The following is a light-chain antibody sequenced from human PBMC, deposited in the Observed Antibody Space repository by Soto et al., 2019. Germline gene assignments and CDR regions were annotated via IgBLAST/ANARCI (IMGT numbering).Light chain of an antibody. Sequence: QSVLTQPPSASGTPGQRVTFSCSGSSSNIGTNYVYWYQQFPGTAPKLLIYSNSQRPSRVPDRFSGSKSGTSASLAISGLRSEDEAEYFCAVWDDSLSGVVFGGGTKVTVL. V-gene: IGLV1-47*02. CDR1: SSNIGTNY. CDR2: SNS. CDR3: AVWDDSLSGVV. J-gene: IGLJ2*01.